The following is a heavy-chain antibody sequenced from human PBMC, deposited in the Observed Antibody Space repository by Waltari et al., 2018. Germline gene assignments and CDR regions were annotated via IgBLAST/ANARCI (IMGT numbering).Heavy chain of an antibody. J-gene: IGHJ4*02. V-gene: IGHV3-23*01. CDR1: GITFSSYT. CDR2: ISASGGT. Sequence: QLLESGGGLVQPGGSLTLSCAASGITFSSYTMRWVRQAPGKWLEWVSTISASGGTFYADSVKGRFTVSRDSSKNTLSLQMNSLRAEDTAVYYCARGPAYYFDYWDQGTLVTVSS. CDR3: ARGPAYYFDY.